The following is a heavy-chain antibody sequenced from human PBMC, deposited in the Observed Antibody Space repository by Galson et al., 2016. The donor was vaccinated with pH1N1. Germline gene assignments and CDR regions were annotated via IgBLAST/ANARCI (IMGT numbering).Heavy chain of an antibody. Sequence: SLRLSCAASGFAFSSYDMHWVRQAPGKGLEWVAAIWYDGSNAYYGDSVKGRLTITRDNSKSTLYLQMNSLREEDTAVYYCARPFYGGQYWGAAFNFWGQGTMVTVSS. CDR2: IWYDGSNA. CDR1: GFAFSSYD. V-gene: IGHV3-33*01. D-gene: IGHD4-23*01. J-gene: IGHJ3*01. CDR3: ARPFYGGQYWGAAFNF.